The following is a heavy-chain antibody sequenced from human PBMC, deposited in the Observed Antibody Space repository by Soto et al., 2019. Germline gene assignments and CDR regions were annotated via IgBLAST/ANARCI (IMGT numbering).Heavy chain of an antibody. Sequence: LRLSCAASAFTFNNYAMIWVRQAPGKGLEWVSGIGGSGRTTYYADSVKGRFTISRDNSNNTLFLQMNSLRAEDTAVYYCAKSGLVIVTAAYDYWGQGTLVTVSS. J-gene: IGHJ4*02. CDR3: AKSGLVIVTAAYDY. V-gene: IGHV3-23*01. CDR2: IGGSGRTT. CDR1: AFTFNNYA. D-gene: IGHD2-21*02.